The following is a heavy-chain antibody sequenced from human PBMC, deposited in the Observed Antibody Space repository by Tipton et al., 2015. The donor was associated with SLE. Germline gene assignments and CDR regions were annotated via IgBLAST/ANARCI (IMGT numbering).Heavy chain of an antibody. CDR3: ARDDCSGGSCYNWFDP. CDR2: INHSGST. V-gene: IGHV4-34*01. D-gene: IGHD2-15*01. Sequence: TLSLTCAVYGGSFSGYYWSWIRQPPGKGLEWIGEINHSGSTNYNPSLKSRVTISVDTSKNQFSLKLSSVTAADTAVYYCARDDCSGGSCYNWFDPWGQGTLVTVSS. CDR1: GGSFSGYY. J-gene: IGHJ5*02.